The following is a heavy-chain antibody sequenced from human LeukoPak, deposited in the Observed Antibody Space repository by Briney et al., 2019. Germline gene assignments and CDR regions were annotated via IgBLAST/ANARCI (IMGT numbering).Heavy chain of an antibody. D-gene: IGHD3-22*01. J-gene: IGHJ4*02. Sequence: SETLSLTCTVSGYSISSGYYWGWIRQPPGKGLEWIGSIYHSGSTYYNPSLKSRVTISVDTSKNQFSLKLSSVTAADTAVYYCARSGNTMIVYYFDYWGQGTLVTVSS. CDR2: IYHSGST. CDR1: GYSISSGYY. V-gene: IGHV4-38-2*02. CDR3: ARSGNTMIVYYFDY.